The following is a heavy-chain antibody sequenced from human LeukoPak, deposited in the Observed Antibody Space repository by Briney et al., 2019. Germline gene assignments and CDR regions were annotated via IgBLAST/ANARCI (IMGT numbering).Heavy chain of an antibody. J-gene: IGHJ6*02. V-gene: IGHV4-30-4*01. CDR2: IYYSGRA. CDR1: AGSVGSGDYC. CDR3: ASYNRAVVPGAMSIRGMDV. D-gene: IGHD2-2*01. Sequence: SQTLSLTWTVSAGSVGSGDYCWSWIHQPPGKGLEWFGYIYYSGRAYSYPSLKCRVTISGDTSKNYYCLKLGSVTPAATAVYYCASYNRAVVPGAMSIRGMDVWGQGTTVTVSS.